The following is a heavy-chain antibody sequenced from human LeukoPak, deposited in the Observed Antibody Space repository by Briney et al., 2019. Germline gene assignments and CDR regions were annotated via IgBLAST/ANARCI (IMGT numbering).Heavy chain of an antibody. D-gene: IGHD3-22*01. J-gene: IGHJ4*01. V-gene: IGHV3-7*01. Sequence: PGGSLRLSCAASGFPFSTYWMTWVRQAPGKGLEGVANIKQDESEKYHVDSVKGRFSISRDNAKSTLYLQMNSLRAEDTAVYYCARGPPSSGGAYVGDYWGHGALVTVSS. CDR1: GFPFSTYW. CDR3: ARGPPSSGGAYVGDY. CDR2: IKQDESEK.